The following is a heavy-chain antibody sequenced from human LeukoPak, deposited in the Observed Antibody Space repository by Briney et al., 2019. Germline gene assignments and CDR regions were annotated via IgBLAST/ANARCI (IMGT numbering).Heavy chain of an antibody. CDR3: ARGPPASPCITILGVVRTGGYYYYGRDV. Sequence: PSETLSLTCAVYGGSFSGYYWSWIRQPPGKGLEWIGEINHSGSTNYNPSLKSRVTISVDTSKNQFSLKLSSVTAADTAVYYCARGPPASPCITILGVVRTGGYYYYGRDVGGKGTTATVS. CDR1: GGSFSGYY. D-gene: IGHD3-3*01. J-gene: IGHJ6*04. V-gene: IGHV4-34*01. CDR2: INHSGST.